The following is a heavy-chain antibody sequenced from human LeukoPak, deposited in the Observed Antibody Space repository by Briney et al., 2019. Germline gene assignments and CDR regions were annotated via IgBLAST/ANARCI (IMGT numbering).Heavy chain of an antibody. CDR3: AKDDTLETGPFDY. V-gene: IGHV3-30*02. J-gene: IGHJ4*02. D-gene: IGHD1-1*01. CDR1: GFTFSTYG. Sequence: GGSLRLSCAASGFTFSTYGMHWVRQAPGQGLEWVAFIRYDGSIKYYADSVKGRFTISRDNSKNTLYLQMNSLRGEDTAVYYCAKDDTLETGPFDYWGQGTLVTVSS. CDR2: IRYDGSIK.